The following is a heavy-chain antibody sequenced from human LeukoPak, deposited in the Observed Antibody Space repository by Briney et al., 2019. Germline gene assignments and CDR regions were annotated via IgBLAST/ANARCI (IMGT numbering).Heavy chain of an antibody. CDR1: GYAFTRYY. CDR3: ARDFEYSNGYFDY. J-gene: IGHJ4*02. D-gene: IGHD4-11*01. Sequence: ASVKVSCKASGYAFTRYYMHWVRQAPGQGLEWMGIINPSGGSTSYAQKFQGRVTMTRDTSTCTVYMELSSLRSEDTAMYYCARDFEYSNGYFDYWGQGTLVTVSS. CDR2: INPSGGST. V-gene: IGHV1-46*01.